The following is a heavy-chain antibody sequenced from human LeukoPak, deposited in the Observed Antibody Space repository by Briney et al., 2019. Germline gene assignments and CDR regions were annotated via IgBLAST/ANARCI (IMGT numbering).Heavy chain of an antibody. CDR2: IGSSSYTT. CDR3: ARVGSHYGDYRRGWFDP. V-gene: IGHV3-48*01. J-gene: IGHJ5*02. D-gene: IGHD4-17*01. Sequence: GGSLRLSCVTSGFTLSTYPMNWVRQAPGKGLEWVSYIGSSSYTTYYADSVKGRFTISRDNAKNSLFLQMNSLRAEDTAVYYCARVGSHYGDYRRGWFDPWGQGTLVTVSS. CDR1: GFTLSTYP.